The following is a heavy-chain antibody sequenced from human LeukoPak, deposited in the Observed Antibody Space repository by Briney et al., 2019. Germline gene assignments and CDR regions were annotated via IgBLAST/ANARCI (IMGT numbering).Heavy chain of an antibody. J-gene: IGHJ4*02. D-gene: IGHD3-9*01. V-gene: IGHV4-31*03. Sequence: SETLSLTCTVSGGSISSGGYYWSWIRQHPGKGLEWIGCIYYSGSTYYNPSLKSRVTISIDTSKNQFSLKVSSVTAADTAIYYCARDLSFDWFPYYFDYWGQGILVTVSS. CDR2: IYYSGST. CDR3: ARDLSFDWFPYYFDY. CDR1: GGSISSGGYY.